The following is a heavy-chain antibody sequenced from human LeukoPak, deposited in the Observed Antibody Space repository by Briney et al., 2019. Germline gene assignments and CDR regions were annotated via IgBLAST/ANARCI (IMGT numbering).Heavy chain of an antibody. CDR1: GYIFTGYY. D-gene: IGHD2-2*01. CDR2: INPNSGDT. CDR3: ARSGQLLSFDS. J-gene: IGHJ4*02. Sequence: GASLKVSCKASGYIFTGYYMHWVRQAPGQGLEWMGWINPNSGDTHYAQKFQGRVTLTSDTSMTTAYMELSSLTSDDTAVYYCARSGQLLSFDSWGQGTLVTVSS. V-gene: IGHV1-2*02.